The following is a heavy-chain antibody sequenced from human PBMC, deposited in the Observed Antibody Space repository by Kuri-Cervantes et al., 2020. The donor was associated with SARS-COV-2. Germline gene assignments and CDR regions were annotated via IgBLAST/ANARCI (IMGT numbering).Heavy chain of an antibody. Sequence: GESLKISCSASGFTFCSHAMHWVRQAPGKGLEYVSAISSSGSSTYYADSVKGRFTISRENSKNTLYLQMSSLRAEDTAVYYCVKVGSYSGSYADYWGQGTLVTVSS. V-gene: IGHV3-64D*09. CDR1: GFTFCSHA. D-gene: IGHD1-26*01. CDR2: ISSSGSST. CDR3: VKVGSYSGSYADY. J-gene: IGHJ4*02.